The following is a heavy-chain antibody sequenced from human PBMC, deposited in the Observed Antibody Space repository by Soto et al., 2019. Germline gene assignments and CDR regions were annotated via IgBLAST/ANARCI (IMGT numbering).Heavy chain of an antibody. Sequence: GGSLRLACAASGFTVSSNYMSWVRQAAGEGLEWDSVIYSGGSTYYADSVKGRFTISRDNPKNTLYLQMNSVRAADTAVYYCARPRVRINTAMDHYYYYGMDVWGQGTTVTVSS. CDR3: ARPRVRINTAMDHYYYYGMDV. V-gene: IGHV3-53*01. CDR1: GFTVSSNY. J-gene: IGHJ6*02. D-gene: IGHD5-18*01. CDR2: IYSGGST.